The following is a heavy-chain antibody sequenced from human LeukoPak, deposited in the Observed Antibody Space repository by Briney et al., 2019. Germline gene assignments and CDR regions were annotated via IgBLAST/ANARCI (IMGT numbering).Heavy chain of an antibody. CDR2: MNPNSGNT. D-gene: IGHD2-2*01. V-gene: IGHV1-8*02. CDR1: GGTFSSYA. J-gene: IGHJ6*02. Sequence: ASVKVSCKASGGTFSSYAINWVRQATGQGLEWMGWMNPNSGNTGYAQKFQGRVTMTTDTSTSTAYMELRSLRSDDTAVYYCARDRGVVPAAYRGYYYYYGMDVWGQGTTVTVSS. CDR3: ARDRGVVPAAYRGYYYYYGMDV.